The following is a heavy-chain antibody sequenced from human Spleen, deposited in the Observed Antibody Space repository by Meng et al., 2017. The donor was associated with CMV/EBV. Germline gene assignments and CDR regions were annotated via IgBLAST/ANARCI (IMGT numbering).Heavy chain of an antibody. CDR2: MNPNSGNT. Sequence: KASGYTFNSYDINWVRQATGQGLEWMGWMNPNSGNTGYAQKFQGRVTMTRNTSISTAYMELSSLRSEDTAVYYCARGRLSSRNNWFDPWGQGTLVTVSS. CDR3: ARGRLSSRNNWFDP. V-gene: IGHV1-8*01. D-gene: IGHD6-13*01. CDR1: GYTFNSYD. J-gene: IGHJ5*02.